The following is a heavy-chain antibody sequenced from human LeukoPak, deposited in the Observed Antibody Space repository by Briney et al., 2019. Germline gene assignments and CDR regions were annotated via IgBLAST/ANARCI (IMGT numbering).Heavy chain of an antibody. D-gene: IGHD1-26*01. V-gene: IGHV3-23*01. J-gene: IGHJ4*02. CDR2: ITSRGEST. Sequence: GGSLRLSCAASGFTFSIYAMSWVRQAPGKGLQWVSSITSRGESTWYVDSVKGRFSISRDNSKNTLYVQMNSLRAEDTAVYYCAKVFEGAILWGQGTLVTVSS. CDR1: GFTFSIYA. CDR3: AKVFEGAIL.